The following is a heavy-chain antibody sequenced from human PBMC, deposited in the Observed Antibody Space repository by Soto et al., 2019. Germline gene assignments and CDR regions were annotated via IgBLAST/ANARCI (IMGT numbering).Heavy chain of an antibody. V-gene: IGHV3-74*03. CDR2: INSDGITT. D-gene: IGHD2-15*01. CDR1: GLTLSNYW. CDR3: AKVKGGSGARGDTLDR. J-gene: IGHJ5*02. Sequence: EVQLVESGGGPVQAGGSLRLSCAASGLTLSNYWMQWVRQGPGKGLVWVAHINSDGITTKYAESVKGRFTISRDDAKNMLYLQMNSLRHDDTAVYYCAKVKGGSGARGDTLDRWGQGILVTVSS.